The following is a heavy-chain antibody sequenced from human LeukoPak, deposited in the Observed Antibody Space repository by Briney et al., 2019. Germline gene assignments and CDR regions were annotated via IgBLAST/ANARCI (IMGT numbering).Heavy chain of an antibody. J-gene: IGHJ3*02. V-gene: IGHV4-59*01. CDR1: GASTSHFY. Sequence: SETLSLSCSVSGASTSHFYWNWIRQPPGKGLEWIGYMHNSGSSKHSPSLKSRVTISIDTSKNQFSLQLTSVTAADTAIYYCARSAEWLRNAFDIWGQGTMVSVSS. CDR2: MHNSGSS. CDR3: ARSAEWLRNAFDI. D-gene: IGHD5-12*01.